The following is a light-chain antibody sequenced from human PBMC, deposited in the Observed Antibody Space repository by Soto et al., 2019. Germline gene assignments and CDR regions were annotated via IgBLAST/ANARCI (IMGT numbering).Light chain of an antibody. J-gene: IGKJ1*01. CDR1: QTISSW. CDR3: QHYNSYSEA. Sequence: IQITQSPSTLSGSVGDRVTITCRASQTISSWLAWYQQKPGKAPKLLIYKASTLKSGVPSRFRGSGSGTEFTLTISRLQPDDFATYYCQHYNSYSEAFGQGTKVDIK. V-gene: IGKV1-5*03. CDR2: KAS.